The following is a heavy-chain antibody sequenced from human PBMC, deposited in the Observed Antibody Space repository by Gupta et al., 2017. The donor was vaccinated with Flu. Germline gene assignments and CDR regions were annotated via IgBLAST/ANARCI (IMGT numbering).Heavy chain of an antibody. CDR1: GSSMSSGGYY. J-gene: IGHJ5*02. D-gene: IGHD1-7*01. CDR2: IHNSGST. V-gene: IGHV4-31*03. Sequence: QVHLQESGPGLVKSSQTLSRTCTVSGSSMSSGGYYCSWIRQRPGKGLEWIGYIHNSGSTVYNPSLNSRVIISEDSSNNQFSLRVTSVTAADTAVYYCARGRNYAYNWFDPWGQGTLVTVSS. CDR3: ARGRNYAYNWFDP.